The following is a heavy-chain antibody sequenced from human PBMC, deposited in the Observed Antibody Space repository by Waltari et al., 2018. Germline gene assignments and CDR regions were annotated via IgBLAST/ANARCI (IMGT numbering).Heavy chain of an antibody. V-gene: IGHV4-4*02. Sequence: QVQLQESGPGLVKPLGTLSLTCAVSGGSIYINNWWAWVRQAPGKGLDWIGEIYHTGGTTYNPALKSRVTISVDKSRNHFSLNLTSVTVADTALYYCASRAVAGNNFDYWGQGRLVTVSS. J-gene: IGHJ4*02. CDR3: ASRAVAGNNFDY. D-gene: IGHD6-19*01. CDR1: GGSIYINNW. CDR2: IYHTGGT.